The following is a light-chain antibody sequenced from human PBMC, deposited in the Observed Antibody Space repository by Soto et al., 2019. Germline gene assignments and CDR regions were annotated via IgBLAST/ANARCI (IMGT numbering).Light chain of an antibody. Sequence: DIQMTQSPSTLSASVGEGVTITCRASQSISSWLAWYQQKPGKAPRLLINAASNLQSGVPSRFRGSGSETDFTLTITSLQPEDFATYYCQQSYTTPRTFGQGTKVDI. CDR2: AAS. V-gene: IGKV1-39*01. CDR1: QSISSW. CDR3: QQSYTTPRT. J-gene: IGKJ1*01.